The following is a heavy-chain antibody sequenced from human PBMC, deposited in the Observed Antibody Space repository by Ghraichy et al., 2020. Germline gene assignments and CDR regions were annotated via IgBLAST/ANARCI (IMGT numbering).Heavy chain of an antibody. Sequence: SETLSLTCTVSGGSISSGSYYWSWIRQPAGRGLEWLGRIYTSGSTNYNPSLKSRVTISVATSKNQFSLKLSSVTAAAPAVYYCASGTYYDVWSGYNRFDPWGQGTRVTVSS. CDR3: ASGTYYDVWSGYNRFDP. V-gene: IGHV4-61*02. J-gene: IGHJ5*02. CDR1: GGSISSGSYY. D-gene: IGHD3-3*01. CDR2: IYTSGST.